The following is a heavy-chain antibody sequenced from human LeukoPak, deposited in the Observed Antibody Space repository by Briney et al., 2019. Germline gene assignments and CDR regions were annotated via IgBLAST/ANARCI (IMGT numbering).Heavy chain of an antibody. J-gene: IGHJ6*03. CDR3: ARDRGLGVVTTYYYYMDV. CDR1: GYTFTGYY. V-gene: IGHV1-2*02. CDR2: INPNSGGT. Sequence: ASVKVSCKASGYTFTGYYMHWVRQAPGQGLEWMGWINPNSGGTNYAQKFQGRVTMTRDTSISTAYMELSRLRSDDTAVYYCARDRGLGVVTTYYYYMDVWGKGTTVTVSS. D-gene: IGHD3-3*01.